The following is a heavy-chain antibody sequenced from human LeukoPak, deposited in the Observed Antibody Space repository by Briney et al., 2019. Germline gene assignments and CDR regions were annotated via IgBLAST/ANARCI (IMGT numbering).Heavy chain of an antibody. V-gene: IGHV4-4*07. CDR3: AREPRWVTGDRIGSYYYYYMDV. CDR2: IYTSGST. J-gene: IGHJ6*03. Sequence: PSETLSLTCTVSGGSISSYYWSWIRQPAGKGLEWIGRIYTSGSTNYNPSLKSRVTMTVDTSKNQFSLKLSSVTAADTAVYYCAREPRWVTGDRIGSYYYYYMDVWGKGTTVTVSS. CDR1: GGSISSYY. D-gene: IGHD1-20*01.